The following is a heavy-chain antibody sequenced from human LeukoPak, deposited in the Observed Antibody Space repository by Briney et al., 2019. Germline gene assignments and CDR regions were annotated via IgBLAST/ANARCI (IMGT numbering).Heavy chain of an antibody. J-gene: IGHJ3*02. D-gene: IGHD3-16*02. V-gene: IGHV1-69*17. Sequence: VEVSWKASGITFYRYVIRWGRQAAGEGLGVVGGLLSGCGVSNFATKFEGRVTITADKSTNTAHRELRRLASGDTAVYYCTREGVYAPDPSSYHRDAFDIWGQGTVVIVSS. CDR2: LLSGCGVS. CDR1: GITFYRYV. CDR3: TREGVYAPDPSSYHRDAFDI.